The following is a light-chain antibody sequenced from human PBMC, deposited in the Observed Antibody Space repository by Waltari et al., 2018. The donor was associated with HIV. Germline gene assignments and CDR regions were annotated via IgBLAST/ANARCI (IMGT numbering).Light chain of an antibody. CDR1: QSVSTSS. V-gene: IGKV3-20*01. J-gene: IGKJ4*01. CDR2: DAS. Sequence: EIVLTQSPGTLSLSPGERATLSCRASQSVSTSSLAWYQQKPGQAPRLLIYDASTRATGIPDRFSGSGSGTDFTLTISRLEPEDLAVYYCQQYGNSPPLTFGGGTKVELK. CDR3: QQYGNSPPLT.